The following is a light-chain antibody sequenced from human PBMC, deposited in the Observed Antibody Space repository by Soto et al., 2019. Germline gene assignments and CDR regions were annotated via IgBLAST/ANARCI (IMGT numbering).Light chain of an antibody. CDR3: QQYNTWPPYT. V-gene: IGKV3-15*01. CDR1: QSISSN. J-gene: IGKJ2*01. CDR2: GAS. Sequence: ETVMTQSPATLSVSPGERVTLSCRASQSISSNLAWYQQKPGQAPRLLISGASTRATDIPARFSGSGSGTEFTLTIGSLQSEDSAVYYCQQYNTWPPYTFGQGTKLEI.